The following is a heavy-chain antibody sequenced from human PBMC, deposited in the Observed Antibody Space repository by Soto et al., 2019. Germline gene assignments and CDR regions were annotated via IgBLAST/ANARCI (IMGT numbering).Heavy chain of an antibody. CDR3: AKVGPRGSGIPPPLDDAFDI. J-gene: IGHJ3*02. CDR2: ISWNSGSI. D-gene: IGHD3-10*01. CDR1: GFTFDDYA. Sequence: GGSLRLSCAASGFTFDDYAMHWVRQAPGKGLEWVSGISWNSGSIGYADSVKGRFTISRDNAKNSLYLQMNSLRAEDTALYYCAKVGPRGSGIPPPLDDAFDIWGQGTMVTVSS. V-gene: IGHV3-9*01.